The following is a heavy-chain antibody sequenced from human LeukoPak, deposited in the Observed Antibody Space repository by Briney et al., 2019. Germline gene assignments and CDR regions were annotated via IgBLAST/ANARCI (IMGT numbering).Heavy chain of an antibody. D-gene: IGHD2-2*01. CDR3: ARHSCSSTACTFDY. V-gene: IGHV4-39*01. Sequence: SETLSLTCTVSGGSISSSSYFWGWIRQPPGTGLEWIGSIYYSGSTYYNPSLKSRVTISVDTSKNQFSLKLSSVTAADTAVYYCARHSCSSTACTFDYWGQGTLVTVSS. CDR1: GGSISSSSYF. J-gene: IGHJ4*02. CDR2: IYYSGST.